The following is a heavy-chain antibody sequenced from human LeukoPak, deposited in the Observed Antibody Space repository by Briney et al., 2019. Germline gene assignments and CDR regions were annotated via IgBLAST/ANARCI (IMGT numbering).Heavy chain of an antibody. CDR1: GFTFSSYA. J-gene: IGHJ6*02. V-gene: IGHV3-30-3*01. CDR2: ISYDGSNK. D-gene: IGHD4-17*01. Sequence: WGSLRLSCAASGFTFSSYAMHWVRQAPGKGLEWVAVISYDGSNKYYADSVKGRFTISRDNSKNTLYLQMNSLRAEDTAVYYCARGLVTVTTKVHYYGMDVWGQGTTVTVSS. CDR3: ARGLVTVTTKVHYYGMDV.